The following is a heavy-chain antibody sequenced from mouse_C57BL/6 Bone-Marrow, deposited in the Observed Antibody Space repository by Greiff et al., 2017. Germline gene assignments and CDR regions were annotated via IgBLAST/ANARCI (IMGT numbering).Heavy chain of an antibody. CDR1: GYTFTAYE. J-gene: IGHJ4*01. V-gene: IGHV1-15*01. CDR3: ARWGYGNHYYAMDY. Sequence: VQLQQSGAELVRPGASVTLSCKASGYTFTAYEMHWVKQTPVHGLEWIGAIDPETGGTAYNQKFKGKAILTADKSSSTAYMELRSLTTEDSAIYYCARWGYGNHYYAMDYWGQGTSVTVSS. CDR2: IDPETGGT. D-gene: IGHD2-1*01.